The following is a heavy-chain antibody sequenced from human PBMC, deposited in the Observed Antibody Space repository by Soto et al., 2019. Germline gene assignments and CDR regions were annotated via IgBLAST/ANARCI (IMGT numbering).Heavy chain of an antibody. CDR3: ARVSPYYYDSSGSYYVASGGSDY. D-gene: IGHD3-22*01. CDR2: ISSSGSTI. Sequence: GGSLRLSCAASGFTFSSYEMNWVRQAPGKGLEWVSYISSSGSTIYYADSVKGRFTISRDNAKNSLYLQMNSLRAEDTAVYYCARVSPYYYDSSGSYYVASGGSDYSGQANLVTVSS. CDR1: GFTFSSYE. J-gene: IGHJ4*02. V-gene: IGHV3-48*03.